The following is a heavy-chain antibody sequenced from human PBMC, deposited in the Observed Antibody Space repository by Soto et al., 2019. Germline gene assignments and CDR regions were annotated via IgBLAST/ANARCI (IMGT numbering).Heavy chain of an antibody. Sequence: GASVKVSCKASGGTFSSYTISWVRQAPGQGLEWMGRIIPILGIANYAQKFQGRVTITADKSTSTAYMELSSLRSEDTAVYYCARDRGYSSGYPSDYWGQGTLLTVSS. CDR3: ARDRGYSSGYPSDY. CDR2: IIPILGIA. D-gene: IGHD5-18*01. J-gene: IGHJ4*02. CDR1: GGTFSSYT. V-gene: IGHV1-69*04.